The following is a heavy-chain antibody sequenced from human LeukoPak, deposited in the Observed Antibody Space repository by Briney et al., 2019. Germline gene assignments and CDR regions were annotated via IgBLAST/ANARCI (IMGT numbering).Heavy chain of an antibody. J-gene: IGHJ4*02. D-gene: IGHD1-26*01. CDR2: ISPDGSTT. V-gene: IGHV3-74*01. CDR3: ARAWSF. CDR1: RFTFSRYW. Sequence: PGGSLRLSCVASRFTFSRYWMHWVRQAPGKGLVWVSYISPDGSTTRYADSVKGRFTISRDNAKNTLYLQMNSLRVEDTALYFCARAWSFWGQGALVTVSS.